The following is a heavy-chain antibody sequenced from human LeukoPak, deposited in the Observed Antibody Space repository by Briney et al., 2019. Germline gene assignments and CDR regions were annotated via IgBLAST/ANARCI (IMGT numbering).Heavy chain of an antibody. Sequence: GASVKVSCKVSGYTLTELSMHWVRQAPGEGLEWMGGFDPEDGETIYAQKFQGRVTMTEDTSTDTAYMELSSLRSEDTAVYYCATGIEWFPDAFDIWGQGTMVTVSS. V-gene: IGHV1-24*01. CDR1: GYTLTELS. J-gene: IGHJ3*02. CDR3: ATGIEWFPDAFDI. CDR2: FDPEDGET. D-gene: IGHD3-3*01.